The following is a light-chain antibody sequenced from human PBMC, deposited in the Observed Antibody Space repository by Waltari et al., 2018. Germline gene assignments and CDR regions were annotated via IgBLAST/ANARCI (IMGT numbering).Light chain of an antibody. J-gene: IGKJ2*01. CDR1: QSVSSSY. V-gene: IGKV3-20*01. Sequence: EIVLTQPPGTLSLSPGERATPSCRASQSVSSSYLAWYQQTPGQAPGLLIYGASSRATGIPDRFRGSESGTDFTLTISRLEPEDCAVYYYQQYGSSPQTFGQGTKLEIK. CDR2: GAS. CDR3: QQYGSSPQT.